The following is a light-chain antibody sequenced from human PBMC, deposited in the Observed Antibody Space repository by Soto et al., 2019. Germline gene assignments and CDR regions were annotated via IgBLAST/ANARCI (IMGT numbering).Light chain of an antibody. J-gene: IGKJ4*01. Sequence: EIVLTQSPGTLSSSPGERATLSCRASQSVSSSYLAWYQQKPGQAPRLLIDGASSRARGITDRFSGSGSGTDFTLTISRLEPEDFAVYYCQQYGSSLFGGGTKVEIK. CDR1: QSVSSSY. CDR3: QQYGSSL. V-gene: IGKV3-20*01. CDR2: GAS.